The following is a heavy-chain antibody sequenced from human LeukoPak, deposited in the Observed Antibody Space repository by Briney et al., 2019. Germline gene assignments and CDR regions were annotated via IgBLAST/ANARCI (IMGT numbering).Heavy chain of an antibody. V-gene: IGHV3-53*01. CDR1: GFTVSSNY. D-gene: IGHD3-10*01. J-gene: IGHJ6*02. Sequence: PGGSLRLSCAASGFTVSSNYMSWVRQAPGKGLEWVSVIYSGGSTYYADSVKGRFTISRDNSKNTLYLQMNSLRAEDTAVYYCARDYGSGSYLGFYYYGMDVWGQGTTVTVSS. CDR3: ARDYGSGSYLGFYYYGMDV. CDR2: IYSGGST.